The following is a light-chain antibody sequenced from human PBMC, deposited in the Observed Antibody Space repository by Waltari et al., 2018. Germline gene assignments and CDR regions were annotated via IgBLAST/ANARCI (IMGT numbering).Light chain of an antibody. Sequence: EIVMTQSPAALSVSPGERAPLSCRASQRFGINLAWYQQQPGQAPRLLISTASTRATGIPARFSGSGSGTEFTLTINSLQSEDSAIYYCHQYNNWPPGGTFGQGTKVELK. CDR2: TAS. J-gene: IGKJ1*01. CDR3: HQYNNWPPGGT. CDR1: QRFGIN. V-gene: IGKV3-15*01.